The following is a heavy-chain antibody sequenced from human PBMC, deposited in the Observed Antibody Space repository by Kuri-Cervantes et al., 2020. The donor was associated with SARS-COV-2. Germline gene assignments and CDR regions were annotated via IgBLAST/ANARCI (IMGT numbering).Heavy chain of an antibody. V-gene: IGHV3-23*01. J-gene: IGHJ6*03. CDR3: AKVRWGNLIAAAGPWYYYYMDV. Sequence: GESLKISCAASGFTFSSYAMSWVRQAPGKGLEWVSAISGSGGSTYYADSVEGRFTISRDNSKNTLYLQMNSLRAEDTAVYYCAKVRWGNLIAAAGPWYYYYMDVWGKGTTVTVSS. D-gene: IGHD6-13*01. CDR2: ISGSGGST. CDR1: GFTFSSYA.